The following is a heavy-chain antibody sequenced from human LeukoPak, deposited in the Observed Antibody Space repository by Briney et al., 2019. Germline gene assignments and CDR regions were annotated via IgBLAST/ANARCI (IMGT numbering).Heavy chain of an antibody. CDR2: IWYDGSNK. J-gene: IGHJ3*02. CDR3: AKEGLGDYVWGSYRSSDAFDI. D-gene: IGHD3-16*02. V-gene: IGHV3-33*06. CDR1: GFTFSSYS. Sequence: GGSLRLSCAASGFTFSSYSMNWVRQAPGKGLEWVAVIWYDGSNKYYADSVKGRFTISRDNSKNTLYLQMNSLRAEDTAVYYCAKEGLGDYVWGSYRSSDAFDIWGQGTMVTVSS.